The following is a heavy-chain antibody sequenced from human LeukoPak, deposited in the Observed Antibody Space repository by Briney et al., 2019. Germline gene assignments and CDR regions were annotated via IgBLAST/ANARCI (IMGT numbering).Heavy chain of an antibody. Sequence: ASVKVSCKASGYTFTGYYMHWVRQAPGQGLEWMGWINPSSGGTNYAQKFQGRVTMTRDTSISTAYMELSRLRSDDTAVYYCARGYCSSTSCYTVGYWGQGTLVTVSS. CDR3: ARGYCSSTSCYTVGY. CDR2: INPSSGGT. CDR1: GYTFTGYY. J-gene: IGHJ4*02. D-gene: IGHD2-2*02. V-gene: IGHV1-2*02.